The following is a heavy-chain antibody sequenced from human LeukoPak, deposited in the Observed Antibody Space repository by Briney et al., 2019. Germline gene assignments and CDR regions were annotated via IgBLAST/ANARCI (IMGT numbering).Heavy chain of an antibody. Sequence: GRSLRLSCAASGFTFSSYGMHWVRQAPGKGLEWVAVISYDGSNKYYADSVKGRFTISRDNSKNTLYLQMNSLRAEDTAVYYCAKGYCSSTSCYGAPYYYYGMDVWGKGTTVTASS. CDR3: AKGYCSSTSCYGAPYYYYGMDV. J-gene: IGHJ6*04. V-gene: IGHV3-30*18. CDR1: GFTFSSYG. D-gene: IGHD2-2*01. CDR2: ISYDGSNK.